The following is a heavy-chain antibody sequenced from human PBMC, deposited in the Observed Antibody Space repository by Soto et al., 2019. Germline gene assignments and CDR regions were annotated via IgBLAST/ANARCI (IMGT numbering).Heavy chain of an antibody. CDR2: ISYDGSNK. Sequence: GGSLRLSCAASGFTFSSYGMHWVRQAPGKGLEWVAVISYDGSNKYYADSVKGRFTISRDNSKNTLYLQMNSLRAEDTAVYYCAKGESVYSSSSSFDYWGQGTLVTVSS. V-gene: IGHV3-30*18. CDR3: AKGESVYSSSSSFDY. D-gene: IGHD6-6*01. CDR1: GFTFSSYG. J-gene: IGHJ4*02.